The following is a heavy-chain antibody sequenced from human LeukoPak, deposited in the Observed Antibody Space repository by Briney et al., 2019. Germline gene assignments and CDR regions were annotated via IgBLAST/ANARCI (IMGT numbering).Heavy chain of an antibody. Sequence: PGGSLRLSCAASGFTFSSYAMSWVRQAPGKGLEWVSAISGSGGSTYYAGSVKGRFTISRDNSKNTLYLQMNSLRAEDTAVYYCAKSSGGSCYSEFDYWGQGTLVTVSS. V-gene: IGHV3-23*01. CDR1: GFTFSSYA. CDR3: AKSSGGSCYSEFDY. D-gene: IGHD2-15*01. CDR2: ISGSGGST. J-gene: IGHJ4*02.